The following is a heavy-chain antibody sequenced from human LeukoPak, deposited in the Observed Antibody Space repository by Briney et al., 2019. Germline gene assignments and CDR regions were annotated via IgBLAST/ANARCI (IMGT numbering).Heavy chain of an antibody. J-gene: IGHJ4*02. Sequence: SVKVSCKASGGTFSSYAISWVRQAPGQGLEWMGGIIPIFGTANYAQKFQGRVTTTTDESTSTAYMELSSLRSEDTAVYYCATPGHYYDSSGYLWGQGTLVTVSS. V-gene: IGHV1-69*05. CDR2: IIPIFGTA. CDR3: ATPGHYYDSSGYL. D-gene: IGHD3-22*01. CDR1: GGTFSSYA.